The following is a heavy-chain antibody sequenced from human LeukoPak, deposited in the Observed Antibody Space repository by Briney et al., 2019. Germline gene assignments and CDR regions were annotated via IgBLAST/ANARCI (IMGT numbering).Heavy chain of an antibody. CDR2: IYYSGST. CDR1: GVSISSGGYY. J-gene: IGHJ6*03. CDR3: ARDTVGATGDYYYYYMDV. Sequence: SQTLSLTCTVSGVSISSGGYYWSWIRHHPGKGLEWVGYIYYSGSTYYNPSLKSRVTISVDTAKNQFSLKLSSVTAADTAVYYCARDTVGATGDYYYYYMDVWGKGTTVTVSS. D-gene: IGHD1-26*01. V-gene: IGHV4-31*03.